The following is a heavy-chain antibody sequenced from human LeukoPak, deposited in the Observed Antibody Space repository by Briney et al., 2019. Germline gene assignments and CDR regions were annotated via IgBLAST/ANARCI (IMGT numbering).Heavy chain of an antibody. D-gene: IGHD3-22*01. V-gene: IGHV1-2*02. J-gene: IGHJ4*02. CDR3: ARGGDDSGLYFAY. CDR2: INPQSGAT. Sequence: ASVKVSCKASGYTFTGFYIHWVRQAPGQGPEWMAWINPQSGATNYAQKFQGRVTMTRDMSISTAYMDVTSLRSDDTAVYYCARGGDDSGLYFAYWGQGTLVTVSS. CDR1: GYTFTGFY.